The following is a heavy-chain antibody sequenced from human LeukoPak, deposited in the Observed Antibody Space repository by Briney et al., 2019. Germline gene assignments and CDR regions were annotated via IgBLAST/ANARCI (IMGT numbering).Heavy chain of an antibody. CDR2: INPKSGGT. CDR3: AKDAGTYYYMDV. CDR1: GYTFIDYH. J-gene: IGHJ6*03. Sequence: ASVKVSCKASGYTFIDYHIHWVRPAPGQGLEWMGWINPKSGGTKYAQKFQGRVTMTRDTSISTAYMDLSRLRSDDTAVYYCAKDAGTYYYMDVWGKGTTVTVSS. V-gene: IGHV1-2*02.